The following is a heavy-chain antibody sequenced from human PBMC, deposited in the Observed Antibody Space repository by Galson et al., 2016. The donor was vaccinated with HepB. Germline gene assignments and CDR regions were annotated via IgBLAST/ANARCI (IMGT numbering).Heavy chain of an antibody. Sequence: SLRLSCAASGFTFSNYAMTWVRQAPGKGLEWVSTINGGTRNTYYADSVKGRFTISRDDSQSTLYLHMNSLRGEDTAVYYWAKDSTPLHWFDSWGQGTLVTVSS. V-gene: IGHV3-23*01. CDR1: GFTFSNYA. CDR2: INGGTRNT. J-gene: IGHJ5*01. CDR3: AKDSTPLHWFDS.